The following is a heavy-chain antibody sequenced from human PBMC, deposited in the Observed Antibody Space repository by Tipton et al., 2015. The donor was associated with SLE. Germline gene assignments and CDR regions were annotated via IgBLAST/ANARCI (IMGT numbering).Heavy chain of an antibody. J-gene: IGHJ4*02. V-gene: IGHV4-38-2*02. D-gene: IGHD6-13*01. CDR3: ARGGIAAAARC. CDR2: IYHSGST. Sequence: LRLSCTVSGYSISSGYYWGWIRQPPGKGLEWIGSIYHSGSTNYNPSLKSRVTISVDTSKNQFSLKLSSVTAADTAVYYCARGGIAAAARCWGQGTLVTVSS. CDR1: GYSISSGYY.